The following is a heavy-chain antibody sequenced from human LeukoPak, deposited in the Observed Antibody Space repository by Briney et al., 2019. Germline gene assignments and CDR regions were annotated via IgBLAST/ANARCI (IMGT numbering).Heavy chain of an antibody. CDR1: GGSISSLNW. J-gene: IGHJ4*02. V-gene: IGHV4-4*02. D-gene: IGHD3-22*01. CDR3: AGRDYYDSTGYWNC. CDR2: VYHSGSS. Sequence: SETLSLTCAVSGGSISSLNWWSWVRQPPGKGLEWIGEVYHSGSSNYNPSLKSRVTISVDKSKNQFSLKLSSVTAADTAVYYCAGRDYYDSTGYWNCWGQGILVTVSS.